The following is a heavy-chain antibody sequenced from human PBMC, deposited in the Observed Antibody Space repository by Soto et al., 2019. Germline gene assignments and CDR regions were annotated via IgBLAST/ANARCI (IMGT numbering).Heavy chain of an antibody. CDR3: AKYRRTDAEGYTFDY. D-gene: IGHD2-15*01. J-gene: IGHJ4*02. CDR1: GDSISGYY. CDR2: IYYSGST. Sequence: SETLSLTCTVSGDSISGYYWSWIRQPPGKGLEWIGYIYYSGSTNYNPSLKGRVTMSVDTPKNQFSLKLTSVTAADTAMYFCAKYRRTDAEGYTFDYWGQGALVTVSS. V-gene: IGHV4-59*01.